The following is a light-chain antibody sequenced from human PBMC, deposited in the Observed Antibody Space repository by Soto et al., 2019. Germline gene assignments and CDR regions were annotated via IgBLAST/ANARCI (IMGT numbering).Light chain of an antibody. CDR3: QQYDNWPRT. V-gene: IGKV3-15*01. CDR2: DAS. J-gene: IGKJ1*01. Sequence: EKVMTQSPATLSVSPGGRATLSCRASQSVGSDLAWYQQKPGQPPRLLIYDASTRATGIPSRFSGSGSGTEFTLTISSLKSEDFAVYYCQQYDNWPRTFGQGTKVDIK. CDR1: QSVGSD.